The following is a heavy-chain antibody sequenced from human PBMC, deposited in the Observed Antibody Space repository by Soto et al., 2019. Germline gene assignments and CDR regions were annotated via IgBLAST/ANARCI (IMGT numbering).Heavy chain of an antibody. Sequence: LRLSCAASGFIFSTFAMNWVRQAPGKGLEWVSGITGGSGFTFYADSVKGRFTISRDDSENTLFLQMSSLRAEDTAKYYCAKSGPTNYFDFWGQGTLVTVSS. CDR2: ITGGSGFT. D-gene: IGHD1-26*01. J-gene: IGHJ4*02. V-gene: IGHV3-23*01. CDR3: AKSGPTNYFDF. CDR1: GFIFSTFA.